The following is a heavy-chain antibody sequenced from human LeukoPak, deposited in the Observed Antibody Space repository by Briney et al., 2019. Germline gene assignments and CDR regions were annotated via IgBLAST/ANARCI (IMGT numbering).Heavy chain of an antibody. J-gene: IGHJ5*02. D-gene: IGHD5-24*01. CDR3: ARESRTVQMATSMHGHWFDP. CDR1: GYTFTSYG. V-gene: IGHV1-18*01. CDR2: ISAYNGNT. Sequence: GASVKVSCKASGYTFTSYGISWVRQAPGQGLEWMGWISAYNGNTNFAQRLQGRVTMTTDTSTSTAYMELRSLRSDDTAVYYCARESRTVQMATSMHGHWFDPWGQGTLVTVSS.